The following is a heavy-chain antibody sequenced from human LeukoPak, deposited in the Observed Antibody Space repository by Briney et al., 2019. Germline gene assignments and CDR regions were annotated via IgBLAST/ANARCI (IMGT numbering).Heavy chain of an antibody. CDR3: ARPPYSGSYSSGLAVY. CDR1: GYTFTGYY. CDR2: INPNSGGT. Sequence: ASVKVSCKASGYTFTGYYMHWVRQAPGQGLEWMGWINPNSGGTNHAQKFQGRVTMTRDTSISTAYMELSRLKSDDTAVYYCARPPYSGSYSSGLAVYWGQGTLVTVSS. V-gene: IGHV1-2*02. J-gene: IGHJ4*02. D-gene: IGHD1-26*01.